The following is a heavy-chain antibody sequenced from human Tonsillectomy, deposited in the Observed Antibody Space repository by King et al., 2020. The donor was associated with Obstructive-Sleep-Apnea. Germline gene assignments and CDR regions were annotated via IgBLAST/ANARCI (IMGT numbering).Heavy chain of an antibody. CDR2: ISGSGGST. D-gene: IGHD4-17*01. Sequence: QLVQSGGGLVQPGGSLRLSCAASGFTFSRHAMSWVRQAPGKGLEWVSAISGSGGSTYYADSVKGRFTISRANSKNTRYLQMNSLRAEDTAVYYCAKGMTTVTENWFDPWGQGTLVTVSS. J-gene: IGHJ5*02. CDR1: GFTFSRHA. CDR3: AKGMTTVTENWFDP. V-gene: IGHV3-23*04.